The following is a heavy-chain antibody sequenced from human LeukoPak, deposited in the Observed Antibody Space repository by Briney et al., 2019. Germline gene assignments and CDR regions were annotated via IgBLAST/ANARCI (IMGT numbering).Heavy chain of an antibody. CDR2: IYTSGST. CDR3: AKDPSPPTVTNDPPSQADTY. V-gene: IGHV4-4*07. CDR1: GGSISSYY. D-gene: IGHD4-17*01. Sequence: SPSETLSLTCTVSGGSISSYYWSWIRQPAGKGLEWIGRIYTSGSTNYNPSLKSRVTMSVDTSKNQFSLKLSSVTAADTAVYYCAKDPSPPTVTNDPPSQADTYWGQGTLVTVSS. J-gene: IGHJ4*02.